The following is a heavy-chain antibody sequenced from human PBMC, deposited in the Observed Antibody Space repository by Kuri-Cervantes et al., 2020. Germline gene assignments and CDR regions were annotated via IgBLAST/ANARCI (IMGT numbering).Heavy chain of an antibody. V-gene: IGHV3-30*18. CDR2: ISYDGSNE. D-gene: IGHD6-19*01. Sequence: GESLKISCAASGFTFSSYAMSWVRQAPGKGLEWVAVISYDGSNEYYADSVKGRFTISRDNSKNTLYLQMNSLRAEDTAVYYCAKEAMKAVTGTFYFDYWGQGTLVTVSS. J-gene: IGHJ4*02. CDR1: GFTFSSYA. CDR3: AKEAMKAVTGTFYFDY.